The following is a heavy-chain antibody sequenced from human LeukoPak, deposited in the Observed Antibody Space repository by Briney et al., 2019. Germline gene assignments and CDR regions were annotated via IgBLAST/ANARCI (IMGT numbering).Heavy chain of an antibody. Sequence: KTGGSLRLSCAASGFTFSSYGMHWVRQAPGKGLEWVSAISGSGTNTYYADSVKGRFTISRDNAKNSLYLQMNSLRAEDTAVYYCARAGRAYSSSWYWFDPWGQGTLVTVSS. CDR1: GFTFSSYG. D-gene: IGHD6-13*01. V-gene: IGHV3-21*01. J-gene: IGHJ5*02. CDR2: ISGSGTNT. CDR3: ARAGRAYSSSWYWFDP.